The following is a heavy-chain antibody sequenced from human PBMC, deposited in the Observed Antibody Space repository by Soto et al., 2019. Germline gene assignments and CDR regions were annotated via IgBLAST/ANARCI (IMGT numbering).Heavy chain of an antibody. CDR3: ARVSCSSTSCSPGDY. D-gene: IGHD2-2*01. J-gene: IGHJ4*02. V-gene: IGHV1-3*01. CDR1: GYTFTSYA. CDR2: INAGNDNT. Sequence: ASVKVSCKASGYTFTSYAMHWLRQAPGQRLEWMGGINAGNDNTKYSQKFQGRVTITRDTSASTAYMELRSLRSEDTAVNYCARVSCSSTSCSPGDYWGQGTLVTVSS.